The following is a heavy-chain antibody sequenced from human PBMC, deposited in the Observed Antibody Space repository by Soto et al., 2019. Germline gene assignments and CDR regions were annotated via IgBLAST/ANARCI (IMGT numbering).Heavy chain of an antibody. CDR2: ISSSGSTI. Sequence: QVQLVESGGGLVKPGGSLRLSCAASGFTFSDYYMTWIRQAPGKGLEWVSYISSSGSTIYYADSVKGRFTISRDNAKNSLYLQMNSPRADDTAVYYCARGGYCSSTSCYPQYSQHWGQGTLSPSPQ. D-gene: IGHD2-2*01. CDR1: GFTFSDYY. V-gene: IGHV3-11*01. CDR3: ARGGYCSSTSCYPQYSQH. J-gene: IGHJ1*01.